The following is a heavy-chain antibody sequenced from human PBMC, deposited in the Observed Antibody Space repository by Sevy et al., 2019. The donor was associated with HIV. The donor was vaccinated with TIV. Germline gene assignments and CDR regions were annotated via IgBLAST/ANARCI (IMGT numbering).Heavy chain of an antibody. CDR1: GFTFSSFG. D-gene: IGHD3-16*02. V-gene: IGHV3-33*01. J-gene: IGHJ4*02. CDR3: AREEEDYVWGTSRDLTFFDY. Sequence: GGSLRLSCAASGFTFSSFGMHWVRQAPGKGLEWLAVIWFDGSNTYYADSVRGRFTISRDNAKNSLYLQMNSLRAEDTAVYYCAREEEDYVWGTSRDLTFFDYWGQGTLVTVSS. CDR2: IWFDGSNT.